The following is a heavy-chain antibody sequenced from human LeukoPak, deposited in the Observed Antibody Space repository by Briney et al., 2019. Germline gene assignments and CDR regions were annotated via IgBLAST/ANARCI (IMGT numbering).Heavy chain of an antibody. J-gene: IGHJ6*02. D-gene: IGHD3-3*01. Sequence: GGSLRLSCSASGFTFSSYAMHWVRQAPGKGLEYVSAISSNGGSTYYADSVKGRFTISRDNSKNTLYLQMSSLRAEDTAVYYRVKTGNYDFWSGYSQYYYYYGMDVWGQGTTVTVSS. CDR2: ISSNGGST. V-gene: IGHV3-64D*09. CDR3: VKTGNYDFWSGYSQYYYYYGMDV. CDR1: GFTFSSYA.